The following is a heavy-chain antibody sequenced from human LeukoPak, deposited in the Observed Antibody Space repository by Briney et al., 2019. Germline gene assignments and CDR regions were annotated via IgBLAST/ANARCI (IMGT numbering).Heavy chain of an antibody. J-gene: IGHJ3*02. V-gene: IGHV3-7*03. Sequence: SGGSLRLSCAASTFTFSNYWMTWVRQAPGKGLEWVANIRQDGSEKYYVDSVKGRFTISRDNAKNSLYLQMNSLRAEDTALYYCAKDIWGSGWYEGHAFDIWGQGTMVTVSS. D-gene: IGHD6-19*01. CDR3: AKDIWGSGWYEGHAFDI. CDR1: TFTFSNYW. CDR2: IRQDGSEK.